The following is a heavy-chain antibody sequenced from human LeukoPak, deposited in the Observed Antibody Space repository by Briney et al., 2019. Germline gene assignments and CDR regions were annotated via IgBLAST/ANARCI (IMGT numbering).Heavy chain of an antibody. V-gene: IGHV1-69*13. CDR1: GGTFSSYA. CDR3: ARGYSYGYNAFDI. J-gene: IGHJ3*02. Sequence: GASVKVSCKASGGTFSSYAISWVRQAPGQGLEWMGGIIPIFGTANYAQKFQGRVTITADESTSTAYMELSSLRSEDTTVYYCARGYSYGYNAFDIWGQGTMVAVSS. CDR2: IIPIFGTA. D-gene: IGHD5-18*01.